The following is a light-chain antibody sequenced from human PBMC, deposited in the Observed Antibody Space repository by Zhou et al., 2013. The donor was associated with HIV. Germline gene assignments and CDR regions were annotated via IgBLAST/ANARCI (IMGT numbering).Light chain of an antibody. V-gene: IGKV1-5*03. CDR2: KAS. CDR3: QQSYSTVT. Sequence: DIQMTQSPSTLSASVGDRVTITCRASHSVSSWLAWYQQKPGKAPKLLIYKASSLESGVPSRFSGSGSGTDFTLTISSLQPEDFATYYCQQSYSTVTFGQGTNLDMK. CDR1: HSVSSW. J-gene: IGKJ2*01.